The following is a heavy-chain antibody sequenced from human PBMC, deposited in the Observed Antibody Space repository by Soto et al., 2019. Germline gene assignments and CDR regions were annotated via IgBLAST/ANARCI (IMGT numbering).Heavy chain of an antibody. J-gene: IGHJ4*02. CDR2: IWFDGTNK. CDR1: GFTFSSYA. D-gene: IGHD1-26*01. Sequence: SLRLSCTASGFTFSSYATHWVRQAPGKGLEWVAVIWFDGTNKYYADSVKGRFTISRDNSKNTLYLKMNSLRAEDTAMYYCARAQSSGSYYSDYWGRGTQVTVSS. V-gene: IGHV3-33*01. CDR3: ARAQSSGSYYSDY.